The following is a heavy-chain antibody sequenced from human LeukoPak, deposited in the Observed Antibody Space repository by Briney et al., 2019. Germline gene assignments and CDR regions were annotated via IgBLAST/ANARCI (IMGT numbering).Heavy chain of an antibody. D-gene: IGHD1-26*01. Sequence: PGGSLRLSCAASGFTVSNFAMNWVRQAPGQGLEWVSGISGSGSNTYYADSVRGPFTISRDNSKNTVYLQMKSLVADDTAIYYCAQSPTGSRGRLDYWGQGTLVTVSS. J-gene: IGHJ4*02. CDR1: GFTVSNFA. CDR3: AQSPTGSRGRLDY. CDR2: ISGSGSNT. V-gene: IGHV3-23*01.